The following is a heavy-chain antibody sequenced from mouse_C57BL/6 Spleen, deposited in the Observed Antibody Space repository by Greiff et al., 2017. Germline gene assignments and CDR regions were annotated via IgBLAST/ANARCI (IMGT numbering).Heavy chain of an antibody. CDR1: GYTFTDYN. Sequence: EVQLQQSGPELVKPGASVKIPCKASGYTFTDYNMDWVKQSHGKSLEWIGDINPNNGGTIYNQKFKGKATVTVDKSSSTAYMGLRSLTSEDTAVYYCAREAYDYDWYFDVWGTGTTVTVSS. CDR2: INPNNGGT. V-gene: IGHV1-18*01. CDR3: AREAYDYDWYFDV. D-gene: IGHD2-4*01. J-gene: IGHJ1*03.